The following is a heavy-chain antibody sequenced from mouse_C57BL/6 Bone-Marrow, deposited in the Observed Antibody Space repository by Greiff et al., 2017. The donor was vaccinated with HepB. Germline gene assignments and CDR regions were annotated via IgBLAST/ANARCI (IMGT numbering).Heavy chain of an antibody. CDR1: GFTFNTYA. J-gene: IGHJ4*01. D-gene: IGHD2-4*01. V-gene: IGHV10-3*01. Sequence: DVQLQESGGGLVQPKGSLKLSCAASGFTFNTYAMHWVRQAPGKGLEWVARIRSKSSNYATYYADSVKDRFTISRDDSQSMLYLQMNNLKTEDTAMYYCVRTLYYDYNYYAMDYWGQGTSVTVSS. CDR3: VRTLYYDYNYYAMDY. CDR2: IRSKSSNYAT.